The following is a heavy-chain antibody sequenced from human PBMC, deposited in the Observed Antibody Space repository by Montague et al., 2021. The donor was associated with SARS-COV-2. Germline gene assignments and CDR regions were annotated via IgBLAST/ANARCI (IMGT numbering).Heavy chain of an antibody. CDR3: ARDSGYYDSSGYSYDAFDI. CDR2: IYHTGST. J-gene: IGHJ3*02. V-gene: IGHV4-31*03. Sequence: TLSLTCTVSGGSISSGGYYWSWIRQHPGKGLEWIGYIYHTGSTNYXPSLKSRVTISKETSKNHFSLNLSSVTAADSAVYYCARDSGYYDSSGYSYDAFDIWGQGTMVTVSS. CDR1: GGSISSGGYY. D-gene: IGHD3-22*01.